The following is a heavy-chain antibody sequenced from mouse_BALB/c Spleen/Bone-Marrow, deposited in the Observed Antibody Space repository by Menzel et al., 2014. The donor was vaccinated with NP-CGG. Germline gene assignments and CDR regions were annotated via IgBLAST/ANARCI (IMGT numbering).Heavy chain of an antibody. Sequence: VQLQQSGGGLVQPGGSLKLSCAASGFDFSRYWMSWVRQAPGKGLEWIGEINPDSNTINYTPSLKDKFIISRDNAKNTLYLRMSKVRSEDTALYYCARLGYYGSFAYWGQGTLVTVSA. CDR3: ARLGYYGSFAY. D-gene: IGHD1-2*01. V-gene: IGHV4-1*02. CDR1: GFDFSRYW. CDR2: INPDSNTI. J-gene: IGHJ3*01.